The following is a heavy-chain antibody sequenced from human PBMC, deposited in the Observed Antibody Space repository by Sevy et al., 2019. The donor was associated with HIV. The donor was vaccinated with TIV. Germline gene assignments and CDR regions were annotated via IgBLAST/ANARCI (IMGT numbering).Heavy chain of an antibody. CDR2: ISIIGTST. Sequence: GESLKISCAASGFTFSSYAMSWVRRAPGKGLEWVSAISIIGTSTNYANSVKGRFTISRDNSKNTLLLQMNSLRAEDTALYYCAFQEYTSKPVDCDDWGRGTLVTVSS. D-gene: IGHD5-18*01. CDR1: GFTFSSYA. CDR3: AFQEYTSKPVDCDD. J-gene: IGHJ4*02. V-gene: IGHV3-23*01.